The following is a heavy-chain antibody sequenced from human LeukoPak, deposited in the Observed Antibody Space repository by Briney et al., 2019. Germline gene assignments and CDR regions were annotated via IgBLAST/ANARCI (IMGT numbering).Heavy chain of an antibody. J-gene: IGHJ4*02. D-gene: IGHD2-2*01. CDR2: INHSGST. V-gene: IGHV4-34*01. Sequence: PSETLSLTCAVYGGSFSAYYWSWIRQPPGKGLEWIGEINHSGSTNYNPSLKSRVTISVDTSKNQFSLKLSSVTAADTAVYYCARRNLGDIVVVPAAIPPSYFDYWGQGTLVTVSS. CDR3: ARRNLGDIVVVPAAIPPSYFDY. CDR1: GGSFSAYY.